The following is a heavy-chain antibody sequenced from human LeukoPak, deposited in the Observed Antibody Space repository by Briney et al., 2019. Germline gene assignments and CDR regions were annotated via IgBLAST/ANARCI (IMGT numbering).Heavy chain of an antibody. CDR3: ARLGSDDSQY. J-gene: IGHJ3*01. CDR1: GGTFSSYA. V-gene: IGHV1-8*02. D-gene: IGHD7-27*01. CDR2: MNPNSGNT. Sequence: ASVKVSCKASGGTFSSYAISWVRQAPGQGLEWMGRMNPNSGNTGYAQKFQGRVTMTRNTSISTAYMELSSLRSEDTAVYYCARLGSDDSQYWGQGTMVTVSS.